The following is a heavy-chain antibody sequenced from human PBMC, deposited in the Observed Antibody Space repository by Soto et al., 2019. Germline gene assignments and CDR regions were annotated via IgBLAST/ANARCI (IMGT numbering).Heavy chain of an antibody. CDR3: ARGSTDSYPGSRIFDF. V-gene: IGHV3-23*01. CDR1: GITVGSRA. CDR2: ITGSGGDA. J-gene: IGHJ4*02. D-gene: IGHD3-10*01. Sequence: EVQLLESGGDLVQPGGSLRLSCVAAGITVGSRAMSWVRQAPGEGLEWVSSITGSGGDAKYADSVRGRFTISRDNSKNTLYPQMSSLRAEDSAVYYCARGSTDSYPGSRIFDFWGRGPLVTVSS.